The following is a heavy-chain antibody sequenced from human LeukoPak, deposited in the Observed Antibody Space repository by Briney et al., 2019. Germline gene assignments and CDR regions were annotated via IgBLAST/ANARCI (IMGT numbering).Heavy chain of an antibody. D-gene: IGHD3-3*01. CDR3: AKGDTFTYYDFWSGQQGGFDY. V-gene: IGHV3-7*04. J-gene: IGHJ4*02. Sequence: YYVDSVKGRFTISRDNAKNSLYLQMNSLRAEDTAVYYCAKGDTFTYYDFWSGQQGGFDYWGQGTLVTVSS.